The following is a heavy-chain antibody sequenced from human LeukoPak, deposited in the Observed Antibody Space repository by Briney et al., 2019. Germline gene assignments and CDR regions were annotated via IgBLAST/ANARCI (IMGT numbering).Heavy chain of an antibody. V-gene: IGHV3-53*01. CDR3: ASGTRAQGVNNPHDY. CDR2: IYSGGTT. Sequence: QPGGSLRLSCAASGFTFSSYTMNWVRQAPGKGLEWVSIIYSGGTTDYADSVMGRFTISRDNSKTTVYLQMNSLRAEDTAVYYCASGTRAQGVNNPHDYWGQGTLVTVSS. CDR1: GFTFSSYT. D-gene: IGHD1-14*01. J-gene: IGHJ4*02.